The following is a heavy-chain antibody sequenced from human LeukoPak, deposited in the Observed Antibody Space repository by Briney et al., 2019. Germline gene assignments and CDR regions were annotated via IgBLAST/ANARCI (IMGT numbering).Heavy chain of an antibody. D-gene: IGHD5-18*01. CDR3: ASSGGGYSCDT. J-gene: IGHJ5*02. CDR1: GFPFSTYG. V-gene: IGHV3-33*01. Sequence: GGSLRLSCAASGFPFSTYGMHWVRQAPGKGLEWVAVIWYDGSDKYYADSEKGRFTISRDNSKNTLYLQMNSLRAEDTAVYFCASSGGGYSCDTWGQGTLVTVSS. CDR2: IWYDGSDK.